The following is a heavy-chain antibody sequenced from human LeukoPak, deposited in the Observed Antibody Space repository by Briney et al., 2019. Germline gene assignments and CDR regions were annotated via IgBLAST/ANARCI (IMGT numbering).Heavy chain of an antibody. J-gene: IGHJ5*02. CDR1: GGSISSYY. D-gene: IGHD2-21*02. CDR3: ARDRDGPFDP. V-gene: IGHV4-59*01. Sequence: KPSETLSLTCTVSGGSISSYYWSWLRQPPGKGLEWIGYIYYSGSTNYNPSLKSRVTISVDTSKNQFSLKLSSVTAADTAVYYCARDRDGPFDPWGQGTLVTVSS. CDR2: IYYSGST.